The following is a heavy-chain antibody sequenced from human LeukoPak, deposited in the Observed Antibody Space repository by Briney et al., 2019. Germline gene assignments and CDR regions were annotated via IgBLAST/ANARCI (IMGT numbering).Heavy chain of an antibody. CDR1: GFTVSSYA. J-gene: IGHJ4*02. CDR3: AKALWRSDDYVWGSYRSSAFDY. D-gene: IGHD3-16*02. CDR2: ISGSGGST. V-gene: IGHV3-23*01. Sequence: GGSLRLSCAASGFTVSSYAMSWVRQAPGKGLEWVSAISGSGGSTYYAGSVKGRFTISRDNSKNTLYLQMNSLRAEDTAVYYCAKALWRSDDYVWGSYRSSAFDYWGQGTLVTVSS.